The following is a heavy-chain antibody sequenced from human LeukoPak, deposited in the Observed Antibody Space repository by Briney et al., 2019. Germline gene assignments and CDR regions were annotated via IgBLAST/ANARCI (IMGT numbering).Heavy chain of an antibody. D-gene: IGHD3-22*01. CDR3: ARVNQEDYYDSGGYYSPFDF. J-gene: IGHJ4*02. CDR2: ISHSGRT. CDR1: PGSITTDDYF. Sequence: SQTLSLTCSVSPGSITTDDYFWSWIRQPPGKGLEWIGYISHSGRTYSNPSLESRITMSIDRSQNQFSLKLSSLTAADTAVYYCARVNQEDYYDSGGYYSPFDFWGPGTLVTVSS. V-gene: IGHV4-30-2*01.